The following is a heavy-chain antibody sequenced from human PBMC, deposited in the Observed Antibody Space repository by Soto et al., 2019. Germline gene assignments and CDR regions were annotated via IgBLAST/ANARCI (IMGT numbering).Heavy chain of an antibody. CDR2: INPNGGST. D-gene: IGHD6-19*01. V-gene: IGHV1-46*01. Sequence: GSSVKASCKAPADPFTSYYIHWGRQAPGHGLEWMGIINPNGGSTRFAQTFQGRITMTRDTSTSTVYMELRSLRSEDTAIYYCAISSAGGVGIIREGSGWLPSWGRGAVVTVSS. CDR3: AISSAGGVGIIREGSGWLPS. CDR1: ADPFTSYY. J-gene: IGHJ5*02.